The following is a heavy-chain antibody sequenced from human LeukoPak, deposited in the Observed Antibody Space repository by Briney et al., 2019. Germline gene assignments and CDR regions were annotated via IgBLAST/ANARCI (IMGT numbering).Heavy chain of an antibody. V-gene: IGHV1-2*02. D-gene: IGHD4-17*01. CDR2: INPNSGGT. Sequence: GASVKVSCKASGYTFTGYYMHWVRQAPGQGLEWMGWINPNSGGTNYAQKFQGRVTMTRDTSISTAYMELSRLRSDDTAVYYCAKSGDYTNYYYYMDVWGKGTTVTVSS. CDR3: AKSGDYTNYYYYMDV. J-gene: IGHJ6*03. CDR1: GYTFTGYY.